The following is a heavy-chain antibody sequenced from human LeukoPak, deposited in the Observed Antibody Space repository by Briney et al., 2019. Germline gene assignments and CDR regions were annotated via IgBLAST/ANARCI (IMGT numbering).Heavy chain of an antibody. J-gene: IGHJ4*02. V-gene: IGHV4-34*01. D-gene: IGHD3-22*01. Sequence: PSETLSLTCAVYGGSFSGYYWSWIRQPPGKGLEWIGEINHSGSTNYNPSLKSRVTISVDTSKNQFSLKLSSVTAADTAVYYCSRAVVVSAAIKYYDSSGCYDYWGQGTLVTVSS. CDR2: INHSGST. CDR3: SRAVVVSAAIKYYDSSGCYDY. CDR1: GGSFSGYY.